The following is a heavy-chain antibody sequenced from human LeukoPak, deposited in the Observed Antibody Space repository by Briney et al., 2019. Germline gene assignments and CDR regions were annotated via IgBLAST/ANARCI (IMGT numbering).Heavy chain of an antibody. CDR3: AREYTAAGFNWFDP. V-gene: IGHV1-2*02. CDR1: GYTFTGYF. D-gene: IGHD6-13*01. CDR2: INPNSGGT. J-gene: IGHJ5*02. Sequence: ASVKVSCKASGYTFTGYFMHWVRQAPGQGLEWMGWINPNSGGTNYAQKFQGRVTMTRDMSTSTVYMELSSLRSEDTAVYYCAREYTAAGFNWFDPWGQGTLVTVSS.